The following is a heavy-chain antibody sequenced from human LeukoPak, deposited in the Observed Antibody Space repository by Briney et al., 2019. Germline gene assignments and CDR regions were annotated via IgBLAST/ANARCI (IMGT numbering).Heavy chain of an antibody. CDR1: GFTFNSYS. CDR2: ISPRSDVV. J-gene: IGHJ4*02. V-gene: IGHV3-48*01. Sequence: GESLRLSCTASGFTFNSYSMNWVRQAPGKGLEWVSHISPRSDVVSYTDSVEGRFTISRDNAKNSLYLHMSNLRAEDMAVYYCVRDNDWAFDYWGQGTLVPVSS. D-gene: IGHD3-9*01. CDR3: VRDNDWAFDY.